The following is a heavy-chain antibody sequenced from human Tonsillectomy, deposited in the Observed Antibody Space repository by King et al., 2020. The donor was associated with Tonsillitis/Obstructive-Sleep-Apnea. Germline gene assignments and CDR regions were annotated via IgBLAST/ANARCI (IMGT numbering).Heavy chain of an antibody. CDR2: IYSGGST. V-gene: IGHV3-53*01. Sequence: VQLVESGGGLIQPGGSLRLSCAASGFTVSSNYMSWVRQAPGKGLEWVSVIYSGGSTYYADSVKGRFTISRDNSKNTLYLQMNSLRAEDTAVYYCARAQDYGSGSYFHYYYYMEVWGKGTTVTVSS. D-gene: IGHD3-10*01. J-gene: IGHJ6*03. CDR1: GFTVSSNY. CDR3: ARAQDYGSGSYFHYYYYMEV.